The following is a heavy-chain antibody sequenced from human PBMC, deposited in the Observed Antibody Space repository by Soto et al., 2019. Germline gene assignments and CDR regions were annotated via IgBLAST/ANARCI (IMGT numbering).Heavy chain of an antibody. CDR2: IHHIGTT. D-gene: IGHD1-1*01. J-gene: IGHJ5*02. CDR3: ARGRRTVQNTRVFFDP. Sequence: PSETLSLTCTVSGGAIDSSNWWTWVRQFPGKGLQWVGEIHHIGTTNYNPSLQSRVHISIDKAKKQFSVELLSLTAADTAIYYCARGRRTVQNTRVFFDPWGSGRLVTVSS. CDR1: GGAIDSSNW. V-gene: IGHV4-4*02.